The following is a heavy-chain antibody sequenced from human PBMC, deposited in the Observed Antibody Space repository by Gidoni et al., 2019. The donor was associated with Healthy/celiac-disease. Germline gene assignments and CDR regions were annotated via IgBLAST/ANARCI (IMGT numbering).Heavy chain of an antibody. J-gene: IGHJ3*02. CDR3: AAWRTHYDSSGSIHDAFDI. D-gene: IGHD3-22*01. CDR1: GFTFSSSA. CDR2: ISGSGGST. V-gene: IGHV3-23*01. Sequence: EVQLLESGGGLVQPGGSLRLSCAPSGFTFSSSALSWVRQAPGKGLEWVSAISGSGGSTYYADSVKGRFTISRDNSKNTLYLQMNSLRAEDTAVYYCAAWRTHYDSSGSIHDAFDIWGQGTMVTVSS.